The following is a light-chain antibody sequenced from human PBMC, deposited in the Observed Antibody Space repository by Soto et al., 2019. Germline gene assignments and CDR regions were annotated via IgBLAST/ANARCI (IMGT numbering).Light chain of an antibody. Sequence: EIVMTQSPATLSVSPGEGATLSCGASESVSSNLAWYQQKPGQAPRLLIYGASTRATGVPARFSGSGSGTEFTPTISRLQSEDFAVYYCHQYNNWPYTFGQGTKVDIK. CDR2: GAS. V-gene: IGKV3-15*01. CDR1: ESVSSN. J-gene: IGKJ2*01. CDR3: HQYNNWPYT.